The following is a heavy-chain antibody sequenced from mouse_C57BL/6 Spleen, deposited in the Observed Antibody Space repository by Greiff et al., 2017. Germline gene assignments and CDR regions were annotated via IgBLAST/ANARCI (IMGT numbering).Heavy chain of an antibody. D-gene: IGHD3-2*02. CDR2: TYIGNGYP. V-gene: IGHV1-58*01. Sequence: VQLQQSGAELVRPGSSVKMSCKTSGYTFTRYGINWVKQRPGQGLDWIGYTYIGNGYPLYNEKFKGKATLTSDTSSSTAYMQLSSLTSEDSAIYFCARNGISSGWFAYWGQRSLVTVSA. CDR3: ARNGISSGWFAY. J-gene: IGHJ3*01. CDR1: GYTFTRYG.